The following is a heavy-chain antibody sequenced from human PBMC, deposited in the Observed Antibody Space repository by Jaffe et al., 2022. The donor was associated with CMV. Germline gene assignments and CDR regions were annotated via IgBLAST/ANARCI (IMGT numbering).Heavy chain of an antibody. Sequence: EVQLVESGGGLVKPGGSLRLSCAASGFTFSNAWMSWVRQAPGKGLEWVGRIKSKTDGGTTDYAAPVKGRFTISRDDSKNTLYLQMNSLKTEDTAVYYCTTDITMIVVVTRVDAFDIWGQGTMVTVSS. V-gene: IGHV3-15*01. CDR2: IKSKTDGGTT. CDR3: TTDITMIVVVTRVDAFDI. J-gene: IGHJ3*02. CDR1: GFTFSNAW. D-gene: IGHD3-22*01.